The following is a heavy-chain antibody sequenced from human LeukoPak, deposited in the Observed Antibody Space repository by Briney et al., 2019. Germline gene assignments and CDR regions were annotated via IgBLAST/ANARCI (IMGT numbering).Heavy chain of an antibody. CDR1: GFTFSSYG. CDR3: AKDLGQVAATHFIVGATPTPDFDY. Sequence: PGGSLRLSCAASGFTFSSYGMHWVRQAPGKGLEWVALIWSDGTNKYYVDSVKGRFTIPRDNSKNTLYLQMNSLRAEDTAVYYCAKDLGQVAATHFIVGATPTPDFDYWGQGTLVTVSS. J-gene: IGHJ4*02. V-gene: IGHV3-33*06. CDR2: IWSDGTNK. D-gene: IGHD1-26*01.